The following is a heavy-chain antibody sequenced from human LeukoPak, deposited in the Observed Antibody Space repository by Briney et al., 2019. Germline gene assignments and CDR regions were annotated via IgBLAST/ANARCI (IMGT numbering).Heavy chain of an antibody. V-gene: IGHV1-18*01. CDR1: GYTFTSYG. Sequence: GASVKVSCKASGYTFTSYGISWVRQAPGQGLEGMGWISAYNGNTNYAQKLQGRVTMTTDTSTSTAYMELRSLKSDDTAVYYCARGRVGQQLESYDYWGQGTLVTVSS. J-gene: IGHJ4*02. CDR3: ARGRVGQQLESYDY. D-gene: IGHD6-13*01. CDR2: ISAYNGNT.